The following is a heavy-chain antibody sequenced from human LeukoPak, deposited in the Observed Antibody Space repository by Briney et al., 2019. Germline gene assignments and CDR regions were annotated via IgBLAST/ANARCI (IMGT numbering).Heavy chain of an antibody. J-gene: IGHJ4*02. CDR3: ARCLFGELCLYFDY. CDR1: GGSISSYY. CDR2: IYYSGST. D-gene: IGHD3-10*02. Sequence: PSETLSLTCTVSGGSISSYYWGWIRQPPGKGLEWIGYIYYSGSTNYNPSLKSRVTISVDTSKNQFSLKLSSVTAADTAVYYCARCLFGELCLYFDYWGQGTLVTVSS. V-gene: IGHV4-59*08.